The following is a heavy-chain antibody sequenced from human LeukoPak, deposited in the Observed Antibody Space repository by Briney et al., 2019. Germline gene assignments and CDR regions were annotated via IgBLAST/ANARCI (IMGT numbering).Heavy chain of an antibody. V-gene: IGHV4-59*01. CDR2: SYHSGST. CDR3: ASTQQWLAFDY. CDR1: GGSISNYH. D-gene: IGHD6-19*01. Sequence: PSETLSLTCTVSGGSISNYHWSWIRQPPGKGLEWIGCSYHSGSTNYNPSLKSRVTTSVDTSKNEFSLKLNSVTAADTAVYYCASTQQWLAFDYWGQGILVTVSS. J-gene: IGHJ4*02.